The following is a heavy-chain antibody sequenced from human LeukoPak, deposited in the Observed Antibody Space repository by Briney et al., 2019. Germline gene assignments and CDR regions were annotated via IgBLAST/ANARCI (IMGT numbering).Heavy chain of an antibody. CDR3: ATDYGSNSLGY. V-gene: IGHV4-34*01. CDR2: INDSGST. J-gene: IGHJ4*02. D-gene: IGHD4-23*01. CDR1: GGSFSDYY. Sequence: SETLSLTCAVYGGSFSDYYWSWIRQPPGKGLEWIGEINDSGSTNYNPSLKSRVAISVDTSKNQFSLKLSSVTAADTAVYYCATDYGSNSLGYWGQGTLVTVFS.